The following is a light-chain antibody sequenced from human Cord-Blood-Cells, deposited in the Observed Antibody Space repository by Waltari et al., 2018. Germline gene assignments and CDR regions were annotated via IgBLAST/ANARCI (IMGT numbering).Light chain of an antibody. Sequence: DIQMTQSPSSLSASVGDRVTITCRASQSISSYLNWYQQKPGKDPKLLIYAASSLQSGVPSRFSGSGTGTDFTLTISNLQPEDFAPYYCQHSYSTPLTYGGGTKVEIK. J-gene: IGKJ4*01. CDR2: AAS. V-gene: IGKV1-39*01. CDR3: QHSYSTPLT. CDR1: QSISSY.